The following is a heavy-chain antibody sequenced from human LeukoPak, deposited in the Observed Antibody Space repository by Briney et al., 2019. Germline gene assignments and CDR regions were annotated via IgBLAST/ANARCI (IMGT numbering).Heavy chain of an antibody. CDR2: IYSGGST. V-gene: IGHV3-53*01. D-gene: IGHD2-21*02. J-gene: IGHJ4*02. CDR3: ASSHCGGDCYSGNFDY. CDR1: GFTVSSNY. Sequence: GGSLRLSCAASGFTVSSNYTSWVRQAPGKGLEWVSVIYSGGSTYYADSVKGRFTISRDNSKNTLYLQMNSLRAEDTAVYYCASSHCGGDCYSGNFDYWGQGTLVTVSS.